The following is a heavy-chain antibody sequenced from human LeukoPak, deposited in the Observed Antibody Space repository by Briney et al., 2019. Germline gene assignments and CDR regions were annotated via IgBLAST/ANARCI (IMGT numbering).Heavy chain of an antibody. J-gene: IGHJ4*02. V-gene: IGHV1-69*05. CDR2: IIPIFSTA. CDR1: GGTFSSYA. D-gene: IGHD2-15*01. Sequence: SVKVSCKASGGTFSSYAISWVRQAPGQGLEWMGGIIPIFSTANYAQKFQGRVTITMDESTSTAYMELSSLRSEDTAVYYCARGNLCSGGSCYSYYFDFWGQGTLVTVSS. CDR3: ARGNLCSGGSCYSYYFDF.